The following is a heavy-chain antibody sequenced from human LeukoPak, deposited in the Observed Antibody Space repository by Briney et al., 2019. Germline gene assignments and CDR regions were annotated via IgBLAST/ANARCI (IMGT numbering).Heavy chain of an antibody. D-gene: IGHD3-10*02. CDR1: SFIFSSYN. CDR3: AELGITMIGGV. Sequence: GGSLRLSCAASSFIFSSYNMNWVRQAPGKGLEWVSSISTSSSYIYYADSVKGRFTISRDNAKNSLYLQMNSLRAEDTAVYYCAELGITMIGGVWGKGTTVTISS. J-gene: IGHJ6*04. V-gene: IGHV3-21*01. CDR2: ISTSSSYI.